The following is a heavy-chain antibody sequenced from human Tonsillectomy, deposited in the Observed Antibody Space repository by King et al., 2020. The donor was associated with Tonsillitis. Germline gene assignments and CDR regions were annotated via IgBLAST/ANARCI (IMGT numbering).Heavy chain of an antibody. Sequence: VQLVESGGGVVQPGRSLRLSCAASGFTFSSYAIHWVRQAPGKGLEWVAIMSFDGSNKYYADSVKGRFTISRDNSKNTLYLQMNSVRAEDTAIDYCARDGGDTWGSGYFDYWGQGALVTVSS. J-gene: IGHJ4*02. CDR1: GFTFSSYA. CDR3: ARDGGDTWGSGYFDY. D-gene: IGHD3-16*01. V-gene: IGHV3-30*04. CDR2: MSFDGSNK.